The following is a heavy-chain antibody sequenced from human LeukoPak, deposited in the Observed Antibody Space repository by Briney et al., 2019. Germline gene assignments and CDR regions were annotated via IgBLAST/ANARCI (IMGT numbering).Heavy chain of an antibody. Sequence: PGGSLRLSCAASGFTVSSNYMSWVRQAPGKGLEWVSVIYSGGSTYYADSVKGRFTISRDNSKNTLYLQMNSLRAEDTAVYYCARGATMVRGVIPYYYYYMDVWGKGTTVTISS. CDR3: ARGATMVRGVIPYYYYYMDV. V-gene: IGHV3-53*01. CDR1: GFTVSSNY. J-gene: IGHJ6*03. D-gene: IGHD3-10*01. CDR2: IYSGGST.